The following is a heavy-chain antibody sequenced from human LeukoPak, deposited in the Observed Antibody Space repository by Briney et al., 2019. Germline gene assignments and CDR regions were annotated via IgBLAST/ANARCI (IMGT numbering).Heavy chain of an antibody. CDR1: GGSLSSGSYY. Sequence: SQTLSLTCTVSGGSLSSGSYYWSWLRQPAGKGLEWIGRIYTSGSTNYNPSLKSRVTISVDTSKNQFSLKLSSVTAADTAVYYCARAYDFWSGLHVGYYYYMDVWGKGTTVTVSS. D-gene: IGHD3-3*01. V-gene: IGHV4-61*02. J-gene: IGHJ6*03. CDR3: ARAYDFWSGLHVGYYYYMDV. CDR2: IYTSGST.